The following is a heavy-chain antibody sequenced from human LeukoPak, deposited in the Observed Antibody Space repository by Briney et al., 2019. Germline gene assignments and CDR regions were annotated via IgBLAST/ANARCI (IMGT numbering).Heavy chain of an antibody. CDR2: INHSGST. V-gene: IGHV4-34*01. CDR3: ARGIVATYYYYGMDV. J-gene: IGHJ6*02. CDR1: GGSFSCYY. Sequence: SETLSLTCAVYGGSFSCYYWSWIRQPPGKGLEWIGEINHSGSTNYNPSLKSRVTISVDTSKNQFSLKLSSVTAADTAVYYCARGIVATYYYYGMDVWGQGTTVTVSS. D-gene: IGHD5-12*01.